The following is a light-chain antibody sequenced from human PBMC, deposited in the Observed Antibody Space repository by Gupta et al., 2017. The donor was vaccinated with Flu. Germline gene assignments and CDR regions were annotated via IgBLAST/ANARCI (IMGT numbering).Light chain of an antibody. CDR2: AAS. V-gene: IGKV1-9*01. Sequence: PSFLSETVSNSGPITCRASQGISNYLAWYQQKPGKAPNLLIYAASTLQSGVPSRFSGSGSGTEFTLPVSSLQPEDFATYYCQQLHSYPITFGQGTQLEIK. CDR1: QGISNY. J-gene: IGKJ5*01. CDR3: QQLHSYPIT.